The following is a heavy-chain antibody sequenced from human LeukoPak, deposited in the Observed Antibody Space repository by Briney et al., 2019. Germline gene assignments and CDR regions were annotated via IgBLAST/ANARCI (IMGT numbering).Heavy chain of an antibody. Sequence: GRSLRLSCAASGFTFTTYGMHWVRQAPSKGLEWVAVIWYDGSNKYYADSVQGRFTISRDNSKNTLYLQMNSLRAEDTAVYYCARGWREVNYWGQGTLVTVSS. CDR3: ARGWREVNY. D-gene: IGHD1-26*01. J-gene: IGHJ4*02. CDR1: GFTFTTYG. V-gene: IGHV3-33*01. CDR2: IWYDGSNK.